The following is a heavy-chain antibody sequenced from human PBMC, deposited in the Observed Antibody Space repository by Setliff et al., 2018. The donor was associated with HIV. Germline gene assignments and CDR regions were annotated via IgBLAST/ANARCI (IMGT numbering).Heavy chain of an antibody. CDR1: GYTFSSYG. D-gene: IGHD5-12*01. Sequence: GASVKVSCKASGYTFSSYGISWVRQAPGQGLEWMGWISAYQGNTNYAQKFQGRVTMTTDTSTSTAYMELNSLRSEDTAVYYCARVGDGYNSFDYWGQGTLVTVSS. J-gene: IGHJ4*02. CDR2: ISAYQGNT. CDR3: ARVGDGYNSFDY. V-gene: IGHV1-18*01.